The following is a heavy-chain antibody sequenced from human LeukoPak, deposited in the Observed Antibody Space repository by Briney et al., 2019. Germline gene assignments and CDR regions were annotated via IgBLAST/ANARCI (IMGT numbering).Heavy chain of an antibody. Sequence: GESLKISCQGSDYSFANYWLAWVRQMPGRGLEWVGVIWPGDSDTIYSPSFQGQVTISADKSISTAYLQWSSLKASDAAMYYCAREFVTTVRGVPGRTYYFAYWGRGTLVTVSS. CDR1: DYSFANYW. CDR3: AREFVTTVRGVPGRTYYFAY. CDR2: IWPGDSDT. V-gene: IGHV5-51*01. D-gene: IGHD3-10*01. J-gene: IGHJ4*02.